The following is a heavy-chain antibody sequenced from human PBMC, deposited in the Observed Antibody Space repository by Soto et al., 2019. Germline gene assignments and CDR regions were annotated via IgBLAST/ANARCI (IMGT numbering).Heavy chain of an antibody. J-gene: IGHJ6*02. CDR1: GFTFSSYA. Sequence: QVQLVESGGGVVQPGRSLRLSCAASGFTFSSYAMHWVRQAPGKGLEWVAVISYDGSNKYYADSVKGRFTISRDNSKNTLYLQMNSLGAEDTAVYYCARDGEGSGWQYYYYYGMDVWGQGTTVTVSS. V-gene: IGHV3-30-3*01. CDR3: ARDGEGSGWQYYYYYGMDV. D-gene: IGHD6-19*01. CDR2: ISYDGSNK.